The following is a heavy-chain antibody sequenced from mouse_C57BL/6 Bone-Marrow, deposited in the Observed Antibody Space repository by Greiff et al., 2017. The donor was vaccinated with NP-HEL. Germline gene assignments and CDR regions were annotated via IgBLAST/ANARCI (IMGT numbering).Heavy chain of an antibody. J-gene: IGHJ3*01. D-gene: IGHD2-4*01. CDR1: GYTFTSYW. CDR2: IDPSDSYT. Sequence: QVHVKQPGAELVMPGASVKLSCKASGYTFTSYWMHWVKQRPGQGLEWIGEIDPSDSYTNYNQKFKGKSTLTVDKSSSTAYMQLSSLTSEDSAVYYCARSNYDYDGFAYWGQGTLVTVSA. CDR3: ARSNYDYDGFAY. V-gene: IGHV1-69*01.